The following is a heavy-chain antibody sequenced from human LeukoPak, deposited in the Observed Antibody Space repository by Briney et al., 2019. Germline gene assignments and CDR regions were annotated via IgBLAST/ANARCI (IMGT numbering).Heavy chain of an antibody. CDR1: GFTFSSYP. D-gene: IGHD1-26*01. J-gene: IGHJ6*03. Sequence: GGSLRLSCAASGFTFSSYPMHWVRQAPGKGLEWVAFIRYDGTNKYYTNSVKGRFTISRDNSKNTIYLQMNSLRGEDTAVYYCAKDQEGATRGNYMDVWGKGTTVT. V-gene: IGHV3-30*02. CDR2: IRYDGTNK. CDR3: AKDQEGATRGNYMDV.